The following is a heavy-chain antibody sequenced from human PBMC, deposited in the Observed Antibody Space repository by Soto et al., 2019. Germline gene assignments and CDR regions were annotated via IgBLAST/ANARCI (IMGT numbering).Heavy chain of an antibody. Sequence: GESLKISCKGSGYSFTSYWISWVRQMPGKGLEWMGRIDPSDSYTNYSPSFQGHVTISADKSISTAYLQWSSLQASDTAMYYCARRARVGATKAVWFDPGGQRTLVTVSS. CDR1: GYSFTSYW. CDR3: ARRARVGATKAVWFDP. V-gene: IGHV5-10-1*01. CDR2: IDPSDSYT. D-gene: IGHD1-26*01. J-gene: IGHJ5*02.